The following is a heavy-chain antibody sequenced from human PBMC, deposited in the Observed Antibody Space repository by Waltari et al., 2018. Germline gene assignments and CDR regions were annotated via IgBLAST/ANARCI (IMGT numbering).Heavy chain of an antibody. CDR3: ARGDCSGGSCYSVYNWFDP. Sequence: QVQLQQWGAGLLKPSETLSLTCAVYGGSFSGYYWSWIRQPPGKGLEWIWEINHSGSTHYNPSLKSRVTISVDTSKNQFSLKLSSVTAADTAVYYCARGDCSGGSCYSVYNWFDPWGQGTLVTVSS. CDR1: GGSFSGYY. CDR2: INHSGST. D-gene: IGHD2-15*01. J-gene: IGHJ5*02. V-gene: IGHV4-34*01.